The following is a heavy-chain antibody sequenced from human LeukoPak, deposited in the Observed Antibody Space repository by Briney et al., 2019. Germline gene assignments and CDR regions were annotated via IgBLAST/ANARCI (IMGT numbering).Heavy chain of an antibody. D-gene: IGHD6-6*01. Sequence: GGSLRLSCAASGFTFSSYEMNWVRQAPGKGLEWVSYISSSGSTIYYADSVKGRFTISRDSSTRTLYLQMNSLRVEDTAVYFCARVISTSSFVFDYWGQGTLVTVSP. J-gene: IGHJ4*02. CDR1: GFTFSSYE. CDR2: ISSSGSTI. V-gene: IGHV3-48*03. CDR3: ARVISTSSFVFDY.